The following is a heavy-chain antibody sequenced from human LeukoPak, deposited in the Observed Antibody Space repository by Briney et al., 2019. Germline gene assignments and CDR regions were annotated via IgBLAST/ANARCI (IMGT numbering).Heavy chain of an antibody. CDR3: ARHFLVNWFDP. CDR1: GGSISSSSYY. V-gene: IGHV4-39*01. D-gene: IGHD6-6*01. J-gene: IGHJ5*02. Sequence: PSETLSLTCTVSGGSISSSSYYWGWIRQPPGKGLEWIGSIYYSGSTYYNPSLKSRVTISVDTSKNQFSLKLSSVTAADTAVYYCARHFLVNWFDPWGQGTLVTVSS. CDR2: IYYSGST.